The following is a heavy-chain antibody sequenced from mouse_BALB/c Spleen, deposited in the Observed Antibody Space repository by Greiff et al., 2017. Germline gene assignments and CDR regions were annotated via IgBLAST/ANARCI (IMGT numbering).Heavy chain of an antibody. CDR1: GFTFSSYG. CDR2: ISSGGSYT. CDR3: ARRGAMITGAMDY. V-gene: IGHV5-6*01. J-gene: IGHJ4*01. D-gene: IGHD2-4*01. Sequence: EVQGVESGGDLVKPGGSLKLSCAASGFTFSSYGMSWVRQTPDKRLEWVATISSGGSYTYYPDSVKGRFTISRDNAKNTLYLQMSSLKSEDTAMYYCARRGAMITGAMDYWGQGTSVTVSS.